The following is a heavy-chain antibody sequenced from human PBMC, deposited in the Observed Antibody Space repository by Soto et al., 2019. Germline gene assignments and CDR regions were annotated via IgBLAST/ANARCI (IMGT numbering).Heavy chain of an antibody. D-gene: IGHD2-2*02. Sequence: QVQLQESGPGLVKPSETLSLTCTVSGGSISSYYWSWIRQPAGKGLEWIGRIYTSGSTNYNPSLKSRGTMSVDTSKNQFSLKLSSVTAADTAVYYCARDYVVVVPAAIQLYYGMDVWGQGTTVTVSS. CDR1: GGSISSYY. CDR3: ARDYVVVVPAAIQLYYGMDV. CDR2: IYTSGST. J-gene: IGHJ6*02. V-gene: IGHV4-4*07.